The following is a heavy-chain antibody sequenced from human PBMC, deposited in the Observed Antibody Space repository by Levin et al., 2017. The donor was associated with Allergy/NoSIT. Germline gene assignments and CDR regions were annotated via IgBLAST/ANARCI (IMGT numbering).Heavy chain of an antibody. J-gene: IGHJ6*03. CDR2: IYSGGST. CDR1: GFSVSSNY. V-gene: IGHV3-53*01. CDR3: ARVAYGPGFDYYECMDV. Sequence: SGGSLRLSCAASGFSVSSNYMSWVRQAPGKGLEWVSVIYSGGSTYYADSVKGRSTISRDNSKNTLYLQMNSLRAEDTAVYYCARVAYGPGFDYYECMDVWGKGTTVTVSS. D-gene: IGHD3-10*01.